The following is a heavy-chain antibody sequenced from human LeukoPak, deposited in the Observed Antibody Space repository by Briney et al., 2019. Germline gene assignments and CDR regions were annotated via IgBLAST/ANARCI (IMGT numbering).Heavy chain of an antibody. CDR2: TYYRSKRYN. CDR1: GDSVSSNSAA. Sequence: SQTLSLTCAISGDSVSSNSAAWNWIRQSPSRGLEWLGRTYYRSKRYNDYAVSVKSRITINPDTSKNQFSLQLNSVTPEDTAVYCCARAHYSRSSGWYEDSYFDYWGQGTLVTVSS. V-gene: IGHV6-1*01. D-gene: IGHD6-19*01. J-gene: IGHJ4*02. CDR3: ARAHYSRSSGWYEDSYFDY.